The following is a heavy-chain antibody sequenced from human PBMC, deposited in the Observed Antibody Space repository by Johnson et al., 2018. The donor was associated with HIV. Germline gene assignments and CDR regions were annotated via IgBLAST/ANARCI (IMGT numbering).Heavy chain of an antibody. J-gene: IGHJ3*02. V-gene: IGHV3-48*02. CDR2: ISSSGSTI. Sequence: VQLVESGGGVVRPGGSLRLSCAASGFTFSSYAMSWVRQAPGKGLEWVSHISSSGSTIYYADSVKGRFTISRDNAKKSLYLQMNSLRDEETALYYCARDHTPVTGTTYHDAVEIWGQGTMVTVSS. CDR3: ARDHTPVTGTTYHDAVEI. CDR1: GFTFSSYA. D-gene: IGHD1-7*01.